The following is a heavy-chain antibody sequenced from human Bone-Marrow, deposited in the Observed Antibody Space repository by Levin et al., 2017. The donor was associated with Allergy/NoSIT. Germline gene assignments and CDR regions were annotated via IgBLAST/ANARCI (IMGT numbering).Heavy chain of an antibody. CDR2: FDPEEGET. D-gene: IGHD6-19*01. CDR1: GHTLTDLS. J-gene: IGHJ4*02. Sequence: GESLKISCKVSGHTLTDLSIHWVRQAPGKGPQWMGGFDPEEGETIFAQTFQGRVTMSEDTSTDTAYLELNSLASDDTAMYFCTTALTSVAVDSFDYWGQGTLITVSS. V-gene: IGHV1-24*01. CDR3: TTALTSVAVDSFDY.